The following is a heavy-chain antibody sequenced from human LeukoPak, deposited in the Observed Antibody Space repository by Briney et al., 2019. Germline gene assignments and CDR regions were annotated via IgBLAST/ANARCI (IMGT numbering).Heavy chain of an antibody. CDR2: INHSGST. V-gene: IGHV4-34*01. CDR3: ARLSYYDFWSGYRNDAFDI. Sequence: PSETLSLTCAVYGGSFSGYYWSWIRQPPGKGLEWIGEINHSGSTNYNPSLKSRVTISVDTSKNQFSLKLNSVTAADTAVYYCARLSYYDFWSGYRNDAFDIWGQGTMVTVSS. CDR1: GGSFSGYY. J-gene: IGHJ3*02. D-gene: IGHD3-3*01.